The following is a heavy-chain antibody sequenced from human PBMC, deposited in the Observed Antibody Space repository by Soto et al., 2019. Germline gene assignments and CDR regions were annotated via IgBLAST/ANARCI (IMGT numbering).Heavy chain of an antibody. CDR3: ARRNSDYSSVWSDAFDI. Sequence: QVQLVESGGGVVQPGRSLRLSCAASGFTFRSYAMHWVRQAPGKGPEWVAVISYDGSSKTYADSVKGQFTISRDNSKNSLFLQMNNLRPEDTAVYYCARRNSDYSSVWSDAFDIWGQGTMVPVSS. CDR1: GFTFRSYA. D-gene: IGHD6-19*01. J-gene: IGHJ3*02. V-gene: IGHV3-30-3*01. CDR2: ISYDGSSK.